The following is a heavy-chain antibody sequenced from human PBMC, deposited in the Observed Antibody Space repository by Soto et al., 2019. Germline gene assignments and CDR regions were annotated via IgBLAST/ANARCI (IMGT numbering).Heavy chain of an antibody. CDR3: ASGAMANFDY. J-gene: IGHJ4*02. D-gene: IGHD5-18*01. CDR1: GGTFGSHG. V-gene: IGHV1-69*13. Sequence: GASVKVSCKASGGTFGSHGIAWVRQAPGQGLEWMGGLIAMLGTPTYARKVQGRATITADESLTSSYLELRSLRSEDTAVYFCASGAMANFDYWGQGTVVTVSS. CDR2: LIAMLGTP.